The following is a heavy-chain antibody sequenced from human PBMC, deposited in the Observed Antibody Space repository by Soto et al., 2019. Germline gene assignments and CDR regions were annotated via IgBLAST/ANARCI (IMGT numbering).Heavy chain of an antibody. CDR1: GFTFSSYW. CDR2: IYSDGSGT. Sequence: PGGSLRLSCAASGFTFSSYWMRWVRQAPGKGLVWVSRIYSDGSGTTYADSVKGRFTISRDNAKSMLYLQMNSLRVEDTAVYYCATLNSFGADYWGQGTLVTVSS. D-gene: IGHD5-18*01. V-gene: IGHV3-74*01. CDR3: ATLNSFGADY. J-gene: IGHJ4*02.